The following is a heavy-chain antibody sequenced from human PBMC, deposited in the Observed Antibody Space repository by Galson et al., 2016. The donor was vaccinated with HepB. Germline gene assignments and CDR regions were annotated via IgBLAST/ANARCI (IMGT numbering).Heavy chain of an antibody. CDR3: AKETYYYGSGSYLGYYYYGMDV. D-gene: IGHD3-10*01. Sequence: SLRLSCAASGFSFDDHVMHWVRQAPGKGLEWVSGISWNSGSIGYADSVKGRFTISRDNAKNSLYLQMNSLRAEDTAFYYCAKETYYYGSGSYLGYYYYGMDVWGQGPTVTVSS. CDR1: GFSFDDHV. CDR2: ISWNSGSI. V-gene: IGHV3-9*01. J-gene: IGHJ6*02.